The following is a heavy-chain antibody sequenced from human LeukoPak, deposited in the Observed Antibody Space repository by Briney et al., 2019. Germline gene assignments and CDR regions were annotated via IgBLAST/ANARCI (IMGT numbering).Heavy chain of an antibody. CDR1: GFTVSSNY. CDR3: AREEHYRRYFAL. V-gene: IGHV3-53*01. J-gene: IGHJ2*01. Sequence: PGGSLRLSCAASGFTVSSNYMSWVRQAPGKGLEWVSVSYSGGSSYYADSVKGRFTISRDNSKNTLYLQMNSLRGEDTAVYFCAREEHYRRYFALWGRGTLVTVSS. D-gene: IGHD3-16*02. CDR2: SYSGGSS.